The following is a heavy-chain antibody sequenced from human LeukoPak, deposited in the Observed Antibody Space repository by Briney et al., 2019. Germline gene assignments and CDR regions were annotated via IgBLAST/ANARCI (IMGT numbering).Heavy chain of an antibody. CDR2: ITTDGDTT. V-gene: IGHV3-64D*09. CDR1: GFRFSRFA. Sequence: GGPLRLSCSASGFRFSRFAMHWVRQAPGKGLEYVPSITTDGDTTDYADSVKGRFTISRDNSKNTLYLQMSSLRAEDTAVYYCVAVGGLDPWGQGTLVTVSS. J-gene: IGHJ5*02. D-gene: IGHD2-2*01. CDR3: VAVGGLDP.